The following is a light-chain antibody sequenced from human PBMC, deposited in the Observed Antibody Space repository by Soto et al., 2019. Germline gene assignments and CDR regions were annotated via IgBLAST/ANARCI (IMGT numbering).Light chain of an antibody. Sequence: QSVLTQPASVSGSPGQSITISCTGTSSDVGRYNYVAWYQQHPGVAPKLLIYEVNYRPSGVSNRFSGSKSGNTASLTISGLQTEDEADYYCGSYTGATTLVVFGGGTKLTVL. J-gene: IGLJ3*02. CDR3: GSYTGATTLVV. V-gene: IGLV2-14*01. CDR1: SSDVGRYNY. CDR2: EVN.